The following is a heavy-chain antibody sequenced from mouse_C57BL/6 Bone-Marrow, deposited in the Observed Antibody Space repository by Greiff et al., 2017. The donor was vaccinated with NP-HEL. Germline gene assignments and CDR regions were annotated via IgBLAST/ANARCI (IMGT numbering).Heavy chain of an antibody. V-gene: IGHV5-4*03. CDR3: ARGRYLYYFDY. CDR1: GFTFSSYA. Sequence: EVKLMESGGGLVKPGGSLKLSCAASGFTFSSYAMSWVRQTPEKRLEWVATISDGGSYTYYPDNVKGRFTISRDNAKNNLYLQMSHLKSEDTAMYYCARGRYLYYFDYWGQGTTLTVSS. J-gene: IGHJ2*01. CDR2: ISDGGSYT.